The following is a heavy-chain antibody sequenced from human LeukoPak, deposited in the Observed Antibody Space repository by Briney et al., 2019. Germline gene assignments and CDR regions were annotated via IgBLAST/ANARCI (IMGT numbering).Heavy chain of an antibody. CDR3: ARVVRGVKYYFDY. Sequence: ASVKVSCKASGYTFTGYYMHWVRQAPGQGLEWMGWINPNSGGTNYAQKLQGRVTMTTDTSTSTAYMELRSLRSDDTAVYYCARVVRGVKYYFDYWGQGTLVTVSS. V-gene: IGHV1-2*02. CDR1: GYTFTGYY. CDR2: INPNSGGT. J-gene: IGHJ4*02. D-gene: IGHD3-10*01.